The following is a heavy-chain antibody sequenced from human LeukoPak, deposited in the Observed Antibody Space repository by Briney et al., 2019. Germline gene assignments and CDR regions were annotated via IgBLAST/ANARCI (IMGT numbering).Heavy chain of an antibody. V-gene: IGHV3-74*01. Sequence: GGSLRLSCATSGLTFRTTWMHWVRQAPGKGLMWVSRMNGEGTTIDYADSVKGRFTVSRDYAKNTLFLQMNNLRTEDTALYFCATARNFRFEYWGQGSLVIVSA. D-gene: IGHD1-7*01. CDR1: GLTFRTTW. J-gene: IGHJ4*02. CDR2: MNGEGTTI. CDR3: ATARNFRFEY.